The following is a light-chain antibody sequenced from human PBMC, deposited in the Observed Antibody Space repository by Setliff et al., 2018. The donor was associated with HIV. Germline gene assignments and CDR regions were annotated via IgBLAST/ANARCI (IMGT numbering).Light chain of an antibody. Sequence: QSALTQPPSASGSPGQSVTISCTGTSSDVGAYNYVSWYQHHPGKAPKLMIYEVNKRPSGVPDRFSGSKSGNTASLTVSGLQAEDEADYYCSSYTSTNTPWVFGGGTKVTVL. CDR2: EVN. CDR1: SSDVGAYNY. J-gene: IGLJ3*02. CDR3: SSYTSTNTPWV. V-gene: IGLV2-8*01.